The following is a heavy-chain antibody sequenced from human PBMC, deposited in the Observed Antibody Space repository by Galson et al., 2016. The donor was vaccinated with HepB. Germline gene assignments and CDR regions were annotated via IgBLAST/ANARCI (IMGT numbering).Heavy chain of an antibody. D-gene: IGHD6-13*01. CDR2: IHYSGNT. CDR3: ARAQVGEIAAAGTWFDY. Sequence: ETLSLTCTVSGVSISSYYWSWIRQPPGKGLEWIGYIHYSGNTNYNPSLRSRVTITVDTSKRQFSLKLNSVTAADTAVYYCARAQVGEIAAAGTWFDYWGQGTQVTVSS. CDR1: GVSISSYY. V-gene: IGHV4-59*01. J-gene: IGHJ4*02.